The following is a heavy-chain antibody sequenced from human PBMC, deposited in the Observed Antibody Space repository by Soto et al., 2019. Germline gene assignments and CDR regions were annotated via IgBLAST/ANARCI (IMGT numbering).Heavy chain of an antibody. CDR1: GGSISSSSYY. Sequence: SETLSLTCTVSGGSISSSSYYWGWIRQPPGKGLEWIGSIYYSGSTNYNPSLKSRVTISVDTSRNQFSLKLSSVTAADTAVYYCASLRFYDYIWGSPYAFDIWGQGTMVTVSS. V-gene: IGHV4-39*07. D-gene: IGHD3-16*01. J-gene: IGHJ3*02. CDR3: ASLRFYDYIWGSPYAFDI. CDR2: IYYSGST.